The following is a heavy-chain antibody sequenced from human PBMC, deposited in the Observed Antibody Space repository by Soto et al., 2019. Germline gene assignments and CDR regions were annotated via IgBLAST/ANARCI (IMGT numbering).Heavy chain of an antibody. CDR1: GGSISSYY. Sequence: SETLSLTCTVSGGSISSYYWSWIRQPPGKGLEWIGYIYYSGSTNYNPSLKSRVTISVDTSKNQFSLKLSSVTAADTAVYYCARESYYGSGSYYNFDYWGQGTLVTVSS. D-gene: IGHD3-10*01. V-gene: IGHV4-59*12. CDR2: IYYSGST. J-gene: IGHJ4*02. CDR3: ARESYYGSGSYYNFDY.